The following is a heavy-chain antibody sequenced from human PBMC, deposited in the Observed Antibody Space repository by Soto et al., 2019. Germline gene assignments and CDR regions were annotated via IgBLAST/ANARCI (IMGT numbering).Heavy chain of an antibody. V-gene: IGHV1-18*01. CDR1: GYTFSDYV. CDR3: ARGFIPANY. J-gene: IGHJ4*02. CDR2: INTFNGNT. D-gene: IGHD2-2*02. Sequence: QVHLVRSEGEVKKPGASVKVTFKTSGYTFSDYVVSWVRQAPGQGLEWMGWINTFNGNTRYEQKFQGRATLSIDTSTRTVFLEVTNLQFDDAAVYYCARGFIPANYWGQGPRVTVSS.